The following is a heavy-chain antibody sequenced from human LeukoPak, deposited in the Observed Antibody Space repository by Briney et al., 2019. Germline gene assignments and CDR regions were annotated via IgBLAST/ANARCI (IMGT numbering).Heavy chain of an antibody. J-gene: IGHJ6*03. CDR2: INPNSGGT. D-gene: IGHD3-9*01. CDR3: ARDGEELRYFDWLLLTQPDHYYYMDV. Sequence: GASVKVSCKASGYTFTGYYMHWVRQAPGQGLEWMGWINPNSGGTNYAQKFQGRVTMTRDTSISTAYMELSRLRSDDTAVYYCARDGEELRYFDWLLLTQPDHYYYMDVWGKGTTVTVSS. V-gene: IGHV1-2*02. CDR1: GYTFTGYY.